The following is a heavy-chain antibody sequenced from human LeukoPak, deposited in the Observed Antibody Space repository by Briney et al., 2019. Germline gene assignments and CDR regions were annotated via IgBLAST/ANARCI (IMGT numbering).Heavy chain of an antibody. J-gene: IGHJ5*02. CDR2: IYYSGST. D-gene: IGHD3-10*01. CDR1: GGSISSGDYY. V-gene: IGHV4-30-4*01. Sequence: PSETLSLTCIVSGGSISSGDYYWSWIRQPPGKGLEWIGYIYYSGSTYYNPSLKSRVTISVDTSKNQFSLKLSSVTAADTAVYYCARDYYGSGYNWFDPWGQGTLVTVSS. CDR3: ARDYYGSGYNWFDP.